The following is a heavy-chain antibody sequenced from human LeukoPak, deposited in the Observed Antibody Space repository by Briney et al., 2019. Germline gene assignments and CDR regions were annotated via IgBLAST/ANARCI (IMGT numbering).Heavy chain of an antibody. J-gene: IGHJ4*02. CDR1: GGCISSYY. Sequence: SETLSLTCTVSGGCISSYYWSWIRQPPGKGLEWIGYIYYSGSTNYNPSLKSRVTISVDTSKNQFSLKLSSVTAADTAVYYCARGTRIAAAGEFDYWGQGTLVTVSS. CDR3: ARGTRIAAAGEFDY. CDR2: IYYSGST. V-gene: IGHV4-59*01. D-gene: IGHD6-13*01.